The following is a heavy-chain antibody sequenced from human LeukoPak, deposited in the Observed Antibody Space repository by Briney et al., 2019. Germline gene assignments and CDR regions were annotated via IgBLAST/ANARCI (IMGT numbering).Heavy chain of an antibody. CDR1: GVTFSNYG. CDR3: ARGYSNGLYSFAY. J-gene: IGHJ4*02. CDR2: IRYDGSNK. Sequence: GGSLRLSCAASGVTFSNYGMHWVRQAPGKGLEWLAFIRYDGSNKYYADSVKGRFTISRDNSKNMVYLQMNSLRPEDTAVYYCARGYSNGLYSFAYWGPGTLVTVSS. V-gene: IGHV3-30*02. D-gene: IGHD5-18*01.